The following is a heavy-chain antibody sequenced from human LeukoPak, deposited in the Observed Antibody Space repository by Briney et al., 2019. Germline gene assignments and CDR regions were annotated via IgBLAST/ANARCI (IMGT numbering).Heavy chain of an antibody. J-gene: IGHJ4*02. Sequence: GESLKISCKGSGYSFTSYWIGWVRPMPGKGLEWMGIIYPGDSDTRYSPSFQGRVTISADKSISTDYLQWSSLKASETAMYYCARLYYGSGDCWGQGTLVTVSS. CDR2: IYPGDSDT. CDR3: ARLYYGSGDC. V-gene: IGHV5-51*01. D-gene: IGHD3-10*01. CDR1: GYSFTSYW.